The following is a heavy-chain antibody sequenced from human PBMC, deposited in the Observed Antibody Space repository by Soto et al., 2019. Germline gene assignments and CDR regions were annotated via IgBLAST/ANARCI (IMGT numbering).Heavy chain of an antibody. CDR3: AKEGYYCSGGSCYSGPYFDY. J-gene: IGHJ4*02. Sequence: GGSLRLSCAASGFTFNTYAMTWVRQAPGKGLQWVSGISGSGNTYYADSVKGRFTISRDNSKIALFLQMNSLRAEDTAVYYCAKEGYYCSGGSCYSGPYFDYWGQGALVTVSS. D-gene: IGHD2-15*01. CDR1: GFTFNTYA. CDR2: ISGSGNT. V-gene: IGHV3-23*01.